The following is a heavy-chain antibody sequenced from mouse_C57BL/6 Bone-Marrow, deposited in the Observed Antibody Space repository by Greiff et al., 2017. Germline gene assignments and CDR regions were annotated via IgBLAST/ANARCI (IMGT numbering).Heavy chain of an antibody. CDR2: ISSGGDYI. Sequence: EVQVVESGEGLVKPGGSLKLSCAASGFTFSSYAMSWVRQTPEKRLEWVAYISSGGDYIYYADTVKGRFTISRDNARSTLYLQMSSLKSEDTAMYYCTREMGPYCNGPGVYVDYWGQGTTLTV. D-gene: IGHD2-1*01. CDR3: TREMGPYCNGPGVYVDY. J-gene: IGHJ2*01. V-gene: IGHV5-9-1*02. CDR1: GFTFSSYA.